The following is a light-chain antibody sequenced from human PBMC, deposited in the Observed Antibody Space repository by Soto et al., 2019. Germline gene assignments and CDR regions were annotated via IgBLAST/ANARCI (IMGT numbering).Light chain of an antibody. V-gene: IGKV3-20*01. CDR2: GAS. CDR1: QNINSNY. CDR3: QQYGSSPLT. J-gene: IGKJ4*01. Sequence: DIVLTQSPCTLSLSPGDRATLSCRASQNINSNYLAWYQQKPGQSPRLLIYGASSRATGIPDRFSGSGSGTDFTLTISRLEPEDFAVYSCQQYGSSPLTFGGGTKVDIK.